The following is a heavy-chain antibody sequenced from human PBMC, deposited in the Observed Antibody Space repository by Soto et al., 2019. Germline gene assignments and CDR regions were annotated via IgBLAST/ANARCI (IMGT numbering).Heavy chain of an antibody. CDR2: IYYDGSNR. CDR1: GFTFGTYG. D-gene: IGHD2-8*01. V-gene: IGHV3-33*08. Sequence: PGGSLRLPWAAVGFTFGTYGRHRVRKAPGKGLEWVAVIYYDGSNRYYGDAVKGRFTISGDNSKSTLYLQMSSLRAEDTAVYYCARAFCTNGVCYYFFDYWGHGTLVTVSS. J-gene: IGHJ4*01. CDR3: ARAFCTNGVCYYFFDY.